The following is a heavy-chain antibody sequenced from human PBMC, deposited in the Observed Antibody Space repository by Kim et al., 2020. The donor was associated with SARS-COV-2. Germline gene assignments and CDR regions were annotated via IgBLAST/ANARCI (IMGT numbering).Heavy chain of an antibody. CDR2: IKSKIDGGTT. CDR1: GFSCSNAW. J-gene: IGHJ4*02. V-gene: IGHV3-15*01. D-gene: IGHD3-10*01. CDR3: STLIGYYGSGSYYRSNDY. Sequence: GGSLRLSCAASGFSCSNAWMTWVRQAPGKGLEWVGRIKSKIDGGTTDYAAPVKGRFTISRDDSKNTLYLQMNSLKTEDTAGYYCSTLIGYYGSGSYYRSNDYWGQGTLVTVSS.